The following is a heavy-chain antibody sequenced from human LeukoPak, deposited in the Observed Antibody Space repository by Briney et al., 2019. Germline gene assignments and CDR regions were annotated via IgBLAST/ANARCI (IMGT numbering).Heavy chain of an antibody. Sequence: PSETLSLTCAVYGGSFSGYYWSWIRQPPGKGLEWIREINHSGSTNYNPSLKSRVTISVDTSKNQFSLKLSSVTAADTAVYYCARGSSGYSSSWYGYYYYYMDVWGKGTTVTVSS. CDR3: ARGSSGYSSSWYGYYYYYMDV. CDR1: GGSFSGYY. D-gene: IGHD6-13*01. J-gene: IGHJ6*03. V-gene: IGHV4-34*01. CDR2: INHSGST.